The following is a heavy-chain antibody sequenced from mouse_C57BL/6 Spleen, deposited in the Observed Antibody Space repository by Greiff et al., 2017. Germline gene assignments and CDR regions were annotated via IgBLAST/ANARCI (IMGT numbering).Heavy chain of an antibody. V-gene: IGHV1-80*01. Sequence: LQQSGAALVKPGASVKISCKASGYAFSSYWMNWVKQRPGKGLEWIGQVYPGVGDTNYNGKFKGKATLTADKSSSTAYMQISSLTSEDSAVYFCARRTTVAMDYWGQGTSVTVSS. CDR2: VYPGVGDT. D-gene: IGHD1-1*01. CDR3: ARRTTVAMDY. J-gene: IGHJ4*01. CDR1: GYAFSSYW.